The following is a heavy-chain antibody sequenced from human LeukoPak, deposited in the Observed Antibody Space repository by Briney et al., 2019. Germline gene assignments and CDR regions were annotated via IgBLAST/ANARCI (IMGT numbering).Heavy chain of an antibody. V-gene: IGHV1-8*01. Sequence: ASVEVSCKASGYTFTSYDINWVRQATGQGLEWMGWMNPNSGNTGYAQKFQGRVTMTRNTSISTAYMELSSLRSEDTAVYYCARDYYYGSGSYSYYYYMDVWGKGTTVTISS. CDR3: ARDYYYGSGSYSYYYYMDV. CDR2: MNPNSGNT. CDR1: GYTFTSYD. D-gene: IGHD3-10*01. J-gene: IGHJ6*03.